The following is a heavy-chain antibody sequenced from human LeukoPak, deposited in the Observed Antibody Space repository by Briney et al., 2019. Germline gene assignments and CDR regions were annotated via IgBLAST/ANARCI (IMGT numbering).Heavy chain of an antibody. Sequence: PGGSLRLSCAASGVAFSTYAIHWVRQAPGKGLEWVSAIGGSGGSTYYADSVKGRFTISRDNSKNTLFLQMNSLRAEDTAPYYCAKSVAIYFYYGLDVWGQGTTVAVSS. V-gene: IGHV3-23*01. CDR2: IGGSGGST. CDR3: AKSVAIYFYYGLDV. CDR1: GVAFSTYA. J-gene: IGHJ6*02. D-gene: IGHD3-3*01.